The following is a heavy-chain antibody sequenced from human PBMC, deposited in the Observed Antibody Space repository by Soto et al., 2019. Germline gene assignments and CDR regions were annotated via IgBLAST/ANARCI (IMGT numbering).Heavy chain of an antibody. CDR2: IYYSGST. J-gene: IGHJ4*02. V-gene: IGHV4-59*01. CDR3: ARDRGANDFDY. D-gene: IGHD1-26*01. Sequence: SETLSLTCTVSGGSISSYYWSWIRQPPGKGLEWIGYIYYSGSTNYNPSLKSRVTISVDTSKNQFSLKLSSVTAADTAVYYCARDRGANDFDYWGQGTLVTVS. CDR1: GGSISSYY.